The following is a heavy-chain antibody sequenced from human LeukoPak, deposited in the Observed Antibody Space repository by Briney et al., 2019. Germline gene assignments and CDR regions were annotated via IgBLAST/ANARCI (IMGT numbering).Heavy chain of an antibody. CDR1: GFTFSNAW. J-gene: IGHJ3*02. Sequence: GGSLRLSCAASGFTFSNAWMSWVSQAPGKGLEWVGRIKSKTDGGTTDYAAPVKGRFTISRDDSKNTLYLQMNSLKTEDTAVYYCLPSDIAVVAPADGAFDIWGQGTMVTVSS. CDR2: IKSKTDGGTT. D-gene: IGHD2-15*01. CDR3: LPSDIAVVAPADGAFDI. V-gene: IGHV3-15*01.